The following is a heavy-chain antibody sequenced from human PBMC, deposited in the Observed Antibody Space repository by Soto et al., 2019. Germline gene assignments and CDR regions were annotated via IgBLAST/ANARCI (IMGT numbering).Heavy chain of an antibody. J-gene: IGHJ4*02. CDR3: ARSLLGIAAAGYFDY. D-gene: IGHD6-13*01. Sequence: VQLLESGGGLVQPGGSLRLSCAASGFTFSSYAMHWVRQAPGKGLEWVAVISYDGSNKYYADSVKGRFTISRDNSKNTLYLQMNSLRAEDTAVYYCARSLLGIAAAGYFDYWGQGTLVTVSS. V-gene: IGHV3-30-3*01. CDR1: GFTFSSYA. CDR2: ISYDGSNK.